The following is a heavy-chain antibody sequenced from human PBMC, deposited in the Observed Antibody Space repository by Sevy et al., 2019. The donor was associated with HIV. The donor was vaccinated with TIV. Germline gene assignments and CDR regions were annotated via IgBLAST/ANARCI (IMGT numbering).Heavy chain of an antibody. Sequence: RGCLRLSCAASGFTFSSYAMSWVRQAPGKGLEWVSAISGSGGSTYYADSVKGRFTISRDNSKNTLYLQMNSLRAEDTAVYYCAKLGKNFWSGDDAFDIWGQGTMVIVSS. CDR2: ISGSGGST. J-gene: IGHJ3*02. CDR3: AKLGKNFWSGDDAFDI. CDR1: GFTFSSYA. V-gene: IGHV3-23*01. D-gene: IGHD3-3*01.